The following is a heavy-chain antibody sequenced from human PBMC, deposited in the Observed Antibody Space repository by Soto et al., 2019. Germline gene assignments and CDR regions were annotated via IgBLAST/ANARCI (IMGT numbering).Heavy chain of an antibody. J-gene: IGHJ4*02. Sequence: QVQLQESGPGLVKPSETLSLTCTVSGGSISSYYWSWIRQPPGKGLEWIGYIYYSGSTNYNPSLKSRVTITVDTSKNQCSLKLSSVTAADTAVYYCASMGAAPRYFDYWGQGTLVTVSS. D-gene: IGHD2-15*01. V-gene: IGHV4-59*01. CDR1: GGSISSYY. CDR3: ASMGAAPRYFDY. CDR2: IYYSGST.